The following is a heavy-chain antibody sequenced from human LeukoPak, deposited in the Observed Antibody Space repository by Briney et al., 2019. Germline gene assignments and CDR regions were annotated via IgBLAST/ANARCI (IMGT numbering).Heavy chain of an antibody. CDR1: GYIFTSYC. Sequence: GESLQISCKVSGYIFTSYCIGWVRQLPGKGLEWMGIIYPGDSGPTYSPSFQGQVTISVDKSINTAYLQWSSLQASDTAMYYCGMSGDRVPLQDDVFDVWGQGTMVTVST. J-gene: IGHJ3*01. CDR3: GMSGDRVPLQDDVFDV. V-gene: IGHV5-51*01. D-gene: IGHD1-26*01. CDR2: IYPGDSGP.